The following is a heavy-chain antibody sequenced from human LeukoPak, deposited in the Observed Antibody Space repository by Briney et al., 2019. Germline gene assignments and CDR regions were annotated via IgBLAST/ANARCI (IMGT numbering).Heavy chain of an antibody. CDR3: ARDDYGGTTLDY. D-gene: IGHD4-23*01. V-gene: IGHV1-2*02. CDR2: INPNSGGT. J-gene: IGHJ4*02. Sequence: ASVKVSCKASGYTFTGYYMHWVRQAPGQGLEWMGWINPNSGGTNYAQKFQGRVTMTRDTSISTAYMELSRLRSDDTAVYYCARDDYGGTTLDYWGQGTLVTVSS. CDR1: GYTFTGYY.